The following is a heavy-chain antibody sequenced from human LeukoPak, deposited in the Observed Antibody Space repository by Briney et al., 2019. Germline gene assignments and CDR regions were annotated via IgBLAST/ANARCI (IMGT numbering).Heavy chain of an antibody. V-gene: IGHV3-23*01. CDR2: IGRGGTT. CDR3: ATTTWTGKFPDYFDD. Sequence: GGSLRLSCEVSGFSINNNAMTWGRQAPGKGLEWVSSIGRGGTTFYADSVKGRFTISRDTSKSTVFLQMDSLRAEDTAIYYCATTTWTGKFPDYFDDWGQGTLATVST. CDR1: GFSINNNA. D-gene: IGHD4-11*01. J-gene: IGHJ4*02.